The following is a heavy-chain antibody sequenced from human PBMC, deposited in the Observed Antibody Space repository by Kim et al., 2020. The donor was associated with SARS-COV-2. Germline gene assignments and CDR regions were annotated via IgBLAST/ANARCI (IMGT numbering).Heavy chain of an antibody. Sequence: GRFTIARDNSKNPLYLQMYSLRAEDTAVYYCARGDTVTTKYYYYGMDVWGQGTTVTVSS. V-gene: IGHV3-30*07. J-gene: IGHJ6*02. D-gene: IGHD4-4*01. CDR3: ARGDTVTTKYYYYGMDV.